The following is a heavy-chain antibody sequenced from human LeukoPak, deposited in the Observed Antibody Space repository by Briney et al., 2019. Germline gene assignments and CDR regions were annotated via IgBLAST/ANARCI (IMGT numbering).Heavy chain of an antibody. J-gene: IGHJ4*02. CDR2: IYPSDSDT. Sequence: GESLKISCKGSGFNSTSYWIGWVRQMPGRGLEWMGIIYPSDSDTRYSPSFQGQVTISADKSISTAYLQWSSLKASDTAMYYCARQGSSWFDYWGQGTLVTVSS. CDR1: GFNSTSYW. V-gene: IGHV5-51*01. D-gene: IGHD6-13*01. CDR3: ARQGSSWFDY.